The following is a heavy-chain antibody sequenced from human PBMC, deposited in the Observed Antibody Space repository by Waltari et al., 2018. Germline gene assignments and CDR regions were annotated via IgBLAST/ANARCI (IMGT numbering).Heavy chain of an antibody. CDR1: GGSFSGYY. J-gene: IGHJ4*02. V-gene: IGHV4-34*01. CDR3: ARLRFLDRKGYYFDY. D-gene: IGHD3-3*01. Sequence: QVQLQQWGAGLLKPSETLSLTCAVYGGSFSGYYWSWTRQPPGQGLEWIGEINHSGRTNYSPSLKSRVTISVDTSKNQFSLKLSSVTAADTAVYYCARLRFLDRKGYYFDYWGQGTLVTVSS. CDR2: INHSGRT.